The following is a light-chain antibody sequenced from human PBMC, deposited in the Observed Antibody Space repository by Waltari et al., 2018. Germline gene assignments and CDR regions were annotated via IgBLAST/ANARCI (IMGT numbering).Light chain of an antibody. CDR2: SAS. CDR3: QQANSFPLT. Sequence: DIQMTQSPLFVSASVGVRVTITCRASQDISRWLAWYQQKPGIAPKLLIYSASTLQSGVSPRFSGSGSGTDFTLTISTLQPEDFATYYCQQANSFPLTFGPGTKVDIK. J-gene: IGKJ3*01. CDR1: QDISRW. V-gene: IGKV1-12*01.